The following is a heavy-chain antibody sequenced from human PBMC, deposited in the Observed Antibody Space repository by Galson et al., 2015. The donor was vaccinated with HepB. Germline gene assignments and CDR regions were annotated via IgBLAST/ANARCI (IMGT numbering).Heavy chain of an antibody. CDR2: INPSGGST. J-gene: IGHJ4*02. D-gene: IGHD3-16*01. Sequence: SVKVSCKASGYTFTSYYMHWVRQAPGQGLEWMGIINPSGGSTSYAQKFQGRVTMTRDTSTSTVYMELSSLRSEDTAVYYCARGIGSEVMAYYFDYWGQGTLVTVSS. CDR3: ARGIGSEVMAYYFDY. CDR1: GYTFTSYY. V-gene: IGHV1-46*01.